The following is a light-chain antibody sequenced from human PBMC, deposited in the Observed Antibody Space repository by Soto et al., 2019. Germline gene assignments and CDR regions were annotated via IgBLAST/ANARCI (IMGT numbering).Light chain of an antibody. V-gene: IGLV2-14*01. CDR3: SSFKGTNSFV. CDR1: SSDVGGYNY. Sequence: QSVLTQPASVSGSPGQSITISCAGTSSDVGGYNYVSWYQHHPGKAPKLMIYEVSDRPSGVSNRFSGSKSGNTASLTISGLQVDDEANYYCSSFKGTNSFVFGTGTKVTVL. J-gene: IGLJ1*01. CDR2: EVS.